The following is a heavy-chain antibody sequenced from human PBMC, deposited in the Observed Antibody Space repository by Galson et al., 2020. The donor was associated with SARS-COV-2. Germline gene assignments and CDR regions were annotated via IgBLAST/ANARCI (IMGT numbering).Heavy chain of an antibody. Sequence: GSLRLSCAASGFTFTNAWMSWVRQAPGKGLEWVGRIKSRTDGGRADHAAAVKGRFTVSRDDLTNTLFLQMNSLKTEDTAVYYCTSMTTLVVGDSADYWGQGTLVTVSP. V-gene: IGHV3-15*05. CDR3: TSMTTLVVGDSADY. CDR1: GFTFTNAW. CDR2: IKSRTDGGRA. D-gene: IGHD2-2*01. J-gene: IGHJ4*02.